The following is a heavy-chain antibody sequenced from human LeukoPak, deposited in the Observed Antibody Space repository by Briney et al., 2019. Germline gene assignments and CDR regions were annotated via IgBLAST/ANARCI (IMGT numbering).Heavy chain of an antibody. Sequence: GGSLRLSCSVSGFTFRSYTMTWVRQAPGKGLEWVSSIDGDGTLKYYADPLKGRFTISRDNANNSVYLQMNSLTADDSGLYFCARDYSSGWFGKGAYWGQGTRVLVSS. CDR3: ARDYSSGWFGKGAY. CDR2: IDGDGTLK. V-gene: IGHV3-21*06. D-gene: IGHD6-19*01. CDR1: GFTFRSYT. J-gene: IGHJ4*02.